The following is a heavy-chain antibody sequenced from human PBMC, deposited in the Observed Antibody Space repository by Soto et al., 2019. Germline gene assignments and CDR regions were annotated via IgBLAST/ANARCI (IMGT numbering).Heavy chain of an antibody. CDR1: GFTFSAHY. CDR3: ARVSVVGPSGGLHFDY. D-gene: IGHD1-26*01. V-gene: IGHV3-72*01. CDR2: IKNKPNSYTT. J-gene: IGHJ4*02. Sequence: EVQLVESGGGLVQPGGSLRLSCAASGFTFSAHYMDWVRQAPGKGLEWVARIKNKPNSYTTEYAASVEGRFTISREDSQNSLYLQMNSLKTADTAVYYGARVSVVGPSGGLHFDYWGQGSQVAVSS.